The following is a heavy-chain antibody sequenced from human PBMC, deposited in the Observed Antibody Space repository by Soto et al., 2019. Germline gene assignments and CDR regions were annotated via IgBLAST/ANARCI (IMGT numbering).Heavy chain of an antibody. Sequence: QVQLVESGGGVVQPGRSLRLSCAASGLTFSGYAMHWVRRAPGKGLEWWAFLWYDGSNKDYADSVKGRFPISRDNSKKTLYLQMNSRRAEDTAVYYCARDLIVVPAAIYRYGMDVWGQGTTVTVSS. V-gene: IGHV3-33*01. CDR3: ARDLIVVPAAIYRYGMDV. J-gene: IGHJ6*02. D-gene: IGHD2-2*01. CDR1: GLTFSGYA. CDR2: LWYDGSNK.